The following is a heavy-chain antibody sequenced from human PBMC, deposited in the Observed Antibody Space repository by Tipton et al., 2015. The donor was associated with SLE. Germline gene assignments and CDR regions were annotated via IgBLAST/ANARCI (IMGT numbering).Heavy chain of an antibody. D-gene: IGHD2-2*02. CDR3: AREEGYCSSTSCYTDAFDI. CDR2: INHSGST. J-gene: IGHJ3*02. CDR1: GGSFSGYY. V-gene: IGHV4-34*01. Sequence: LRLSCAVYGGSFSGYYWSWIRQPPGKGLEWIGEINHSGSTNYNPSLKSRVTISVDTSKNQFSLKLSSVTAADTAVYYCAREEGYCSSTSCYTDAFDIWGQGTMVTVSS.